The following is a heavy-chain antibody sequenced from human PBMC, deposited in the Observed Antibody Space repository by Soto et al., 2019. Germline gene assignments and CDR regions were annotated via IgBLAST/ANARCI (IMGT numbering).Heavy chain of an antibody. CDR1: GFTFSSFW. V-gene: IGHV3-7*03. CDR3: ATERELVVVAATPTHYSGMDA. CDR2: INQDGSEK. D-gene: IGHD2-15*01. Sequence: PGGSLRLSCAASGFTFSSFWMAWVRQAPGKGLEWVANINQDGSEKYYVDSMKGRFTISRDNAKNSLYLEMNSLRAEDTAVYYCATERELVVVAATPTHYSGMDACGQVTTVTVSS. J-gene: IGHJ6*02.